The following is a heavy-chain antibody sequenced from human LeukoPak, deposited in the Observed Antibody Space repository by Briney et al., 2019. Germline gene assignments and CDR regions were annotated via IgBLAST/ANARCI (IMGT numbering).Heavy chain of an antibody. J-gene: IGHJ6*03. CDR2: IYYSGST. CDR3: ARLRGYTSSRAHNNYYYYYMDV. CDR1: GGSINSTNYY. Sequence: PSETLSLTCTVSGGSINSTNYYWGWIRQPPGKRLDWIASIYYSGSTYYNPSLKSRVTISVDTSKNQFSLKLSSVTAADTAVYYCARLRGYTSSRAHNNYYYYYMDVWGKGTTVTVSS. V-gene: IGHV4-39*01. D-gene: IGHD6-13*01.